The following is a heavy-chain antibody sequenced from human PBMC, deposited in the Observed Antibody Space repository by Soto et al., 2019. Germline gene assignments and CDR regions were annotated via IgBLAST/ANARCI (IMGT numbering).Heavy chain of an antibody. CDR2: MNPNSGNT. J-gene: IGHJ5*02. V-gene: IGHV1-8*01. Sequence: QVQLVQSGAEVKKPGASVKVSCKASGYTFTSYDINWVRQATGQGLEWMGWMNPNSGNTGYAQKFQGRVTMTRNTSISTAYRELGSWRSGDTAVYSGGKRIVRAKGGQTGFAPWARGPRS. CDR3: GKRIVRAKGGQTGFAP. D-gene: IGHD3-22*01. CDR1: GYTFTSYD.